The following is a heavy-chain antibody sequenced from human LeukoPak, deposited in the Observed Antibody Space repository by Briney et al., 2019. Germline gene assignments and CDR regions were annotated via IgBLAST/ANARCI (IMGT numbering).Heavy chain of an antibody. J-gene: IGHJ5*02. CDR1: GGSISSGGYY. Sequence: SETLSLTCTDSGGSISSGGYYWSWIRQHPGKGLEWIGYIYYSGSTYYNPSLKSRVTISVDTSKNQFSLKLSSVTAADTAVYYCARDSLHNWFDPWGQGTLVTVSS. CDR2: IYYSGST. CDR3: ARDSLHNWFDP. V-gene: IGHV4-31*03.